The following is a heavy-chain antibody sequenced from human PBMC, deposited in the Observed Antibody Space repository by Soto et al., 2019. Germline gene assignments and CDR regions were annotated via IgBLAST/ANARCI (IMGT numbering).Heavy chain of an antibody. CDR3: ARGADYYDSSAYYYIFDY. CDR2: IYYSGST. V-gene: IGHV4-61*01. CDR1: GGSVSSGSYY. D-gene: IGHD3-22*01. Sequence: QVQLQESGPGLVKPSETLSLTCTVSGGSVSSGSYYWSWIRQPPGKGLEWIGYIYYSGSTNYNPSRKSRVTISVDTSKNQFSLKLSSVTAADTAVYYCARGADYYDSSAYYYIFDYWGQGTLVTVSS. J-gene: IGHJ4*02.